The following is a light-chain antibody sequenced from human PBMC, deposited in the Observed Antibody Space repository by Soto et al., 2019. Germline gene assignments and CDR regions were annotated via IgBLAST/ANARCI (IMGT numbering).Light chain of an antibody. V-gene: IGKV1-33*01. CDR3: QQYDNLLT. CDR1: QDISNY. J-gene: IGKJ5*01. Sequence: DIQMNQSPSSLSASVGDRVTITCQASQDISNYLNWYQQKPGKAPKLLIYDASNLETGVPSRFSGRGSGTDFTFTISSLQPEDIATYYCQQYDNLLTFGQGTRLEIK. CDR2: DAS.